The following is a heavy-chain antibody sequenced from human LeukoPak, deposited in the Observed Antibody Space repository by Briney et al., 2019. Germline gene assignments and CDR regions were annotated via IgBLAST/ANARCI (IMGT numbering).Heavy chain of an antibody. CDR1: GFTFSSYA. CDR3: AKLTGDYDY. D-gene: IGHD3-9*01. V-gene: IGHV3-23*01. Sequence: GGSLRLSCAASGFTFSSYAMSWVRQAPGKRLQWVSTINKSGGSTYYADSVKGRFTISRDNSKNTLYLQVNSLRAEDTAIYYCAKLTGDYDYWGQGTLVTVSS. J-gene: IGHJ4*02. CDR2: INKSGGST.